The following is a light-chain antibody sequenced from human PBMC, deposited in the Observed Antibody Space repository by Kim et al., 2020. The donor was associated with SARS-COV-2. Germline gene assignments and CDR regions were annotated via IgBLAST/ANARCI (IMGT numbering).Light chain of an antibody. CDR2: GAS. CDR3: QQYGSSPRT. V-gene: IGKV3-20*01. CDR1: QSVSSSY. Sequence: LSPGQRATLACRASQSVSSSYLAWYQQKPGQAPRLLIYGASSRATGIPDRFSGSGSGTDFTLTISRLEPEDFAVYYCQQYGSSPRTFGQGTKLEI. J-gene: IGKJ2*02.